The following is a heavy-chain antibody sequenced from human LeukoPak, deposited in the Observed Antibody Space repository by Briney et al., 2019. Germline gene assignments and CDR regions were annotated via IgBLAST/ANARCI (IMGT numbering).Heavy chain of an antibody. Sequence: PGGTLRLSCAASGFTFSSYGMHWVRQAPGKGLEWVAFIRYDGSNKYYADSVKGRFTISRDNSKNTLYLQMNSLRAEDTAVYYCAKALRKTLIYYDSSGYYLPLNYWGQGTLVTVSS. CDR3: AKALRKTLIYYDSSGYYLPLNY. D-gene: IGHD3-22*01. J-gene: IGHJ4*02. CDR1: GFTFSSYG. CDR2: IRYDGSNK. V-gene: IGHV3-30*02.